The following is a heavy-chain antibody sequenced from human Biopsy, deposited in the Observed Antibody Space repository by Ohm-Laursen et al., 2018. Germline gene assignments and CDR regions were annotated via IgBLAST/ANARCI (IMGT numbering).Heavy chain of an antibody. Sequence: ASVKVSCKASGYKFTSYGMSWVRQVPGQGFEWMGRISGYNGNTNYAQKFQGRITMTIDAATSTGYMDLRSLKSDDTAVYYCARIAAAGWDDCWGQGTLVTVSS. CDR1: GYKFTSYG. CDR3: ARIAAAGWDDC. CDR2: ISGYNGNT. J-gene: IGHJ4*02. D-gene: IGHD6-25*01. V-gene: IGHV1-18*01.